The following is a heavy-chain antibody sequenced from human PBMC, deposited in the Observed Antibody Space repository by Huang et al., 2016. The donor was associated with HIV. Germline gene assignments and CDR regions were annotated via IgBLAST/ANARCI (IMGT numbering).Heavy chain of an antibody. CDR2: ISYDGSNK. V-gene: IGHV3-30*18. D-gene: IGHD1-26*01. Sequence: VQPGRSLRLACAASGFSFSTYGLHWVRQAPGKGLEWVAVISYDGSNKYYAHSVKGRFTIARDTSENKVYLQMNSLRHEDTAVYYCAKDGADEEWDIDYWGQGTLVTVSS. CDR1: GFSFSTYG. CDR3: AKDGADEEWDIDY. J-gene: IGHJ4*02.